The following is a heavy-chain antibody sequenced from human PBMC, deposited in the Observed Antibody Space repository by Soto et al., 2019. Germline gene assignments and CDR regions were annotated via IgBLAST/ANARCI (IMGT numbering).Heavy chain of an antibody. J-gene: IGHJ3*01. CDR1: GYTSPNYD. CDR3: ARYWTTPPPVAFDL. V-gene: IGHV1-8*01. Sequence: ASVKVSCKVSGYTSPNYDIEWVRQATGQGLEWLGWMNPNSGNTGYAQKFQGRVSMTWDTSTNTAYVELSSLRSEDTAVYYCARYWTTPPPVAFDLWGKGTLVTVSS. D-gene: IGHD1-1*01. CDR2: MNPNSGNT.